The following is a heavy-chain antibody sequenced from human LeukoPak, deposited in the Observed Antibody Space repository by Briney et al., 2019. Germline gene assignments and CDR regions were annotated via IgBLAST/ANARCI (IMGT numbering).Heavy chain of an antibody. CDR1: DGSISSYY. V-gene: IGHV4-4*07. D-gene: IGHD3-10*01. CDR3: ARHGGEVRGVIISSFDY. J-gene: IGHJ4*02. CDR2: IYIDGRT. Sequence: PSETLSLTCTVSDGSISSYYWNWVRQPAGKGLEWIGRIYIDGRTNYNPSLKSRVTMSLDTSKNQFSLKLNSVTAADTAVYYCARHGGEVRGVIISSFDYWGQGTLVTVSS.